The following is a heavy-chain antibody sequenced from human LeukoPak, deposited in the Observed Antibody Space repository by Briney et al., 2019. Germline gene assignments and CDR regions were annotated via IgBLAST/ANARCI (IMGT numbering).Heavy chain of an antibody. CDR3: ARHYYDILTGYYYFDY. Sequence: GGSLGLSCAASGFTVSSNYMSWVRQAPGKGLEWVSVIYSGGSTYYADSVKGRFTISRDNSKNTLYLQMNSLRAEDTAVYYCARHYYDILTGYYYFDYWGQGTLVTVSS. CDR1: GFTVSSNY. J-gene: IGHJ4*02. V-gene: IGHV3-53*01. CDR2: IYSGGST. D-gene: IGHD3-9*01.